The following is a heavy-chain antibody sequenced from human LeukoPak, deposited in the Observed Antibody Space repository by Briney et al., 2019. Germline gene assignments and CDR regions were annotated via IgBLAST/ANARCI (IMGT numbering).Heavy chain of an antibody. CDR3: ASRYDYSNYIGY. V-gene: IGHV4-59*01. CDR2: IYYSGST. D-gene: IGHD4-11*01. Sequence: SETLSLTCTVSGGSLSSYYWSWIRQPPGKGLEWIGYIYYSGSTNYNPSLKSRVTISVDTSKNQFSLKLSSVTAADTAVYYCASRYDYSNYIGYWGQGTLVTVSS. J-gene: IGHJ4*02. CDR1: GGSLSSYY.